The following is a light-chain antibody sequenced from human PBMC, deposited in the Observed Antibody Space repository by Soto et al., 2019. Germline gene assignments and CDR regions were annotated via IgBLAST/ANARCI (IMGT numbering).Light chain of an antibody. CDR2: VDSDGSH. Sequence: QTVVTQSPSASASLGASVRLTCTLSSGQSSYAIAWHQQQPEKGPRYLMKVDSDGSHIKGDGIPDRFSGSSSGAERYLTISSLQSEDEADYYCQTWGTGTWVFGGGTKLTVL. V-gene: IGLV4-69*01. CDR1: SGQSSYA. J-gene: IGLJ3*02. CDR3: QTWGTGTWV.